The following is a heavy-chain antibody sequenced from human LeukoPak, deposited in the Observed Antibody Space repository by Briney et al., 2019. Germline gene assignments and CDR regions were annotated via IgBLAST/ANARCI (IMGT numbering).Heavy chain of an antibody. CDR3: ARDAKVPAAVFDY. D-gene: IGHD2-2*01. CDR2: ISAYNGNT. CDR1: GYTFTSYG. Sequence: EASVKVSCKASGYTFTSYGSSWVRQAPGQGLEWMGWISAYNGNTNYAQKLQGRVTMTTVTSTSTAYMKLRSLRSDDTAVYYCARDAKVPAAVFDYWGQGTLVAVSS. V-gene: IGHV1-18*01. J-gene: IGHJ4*02.